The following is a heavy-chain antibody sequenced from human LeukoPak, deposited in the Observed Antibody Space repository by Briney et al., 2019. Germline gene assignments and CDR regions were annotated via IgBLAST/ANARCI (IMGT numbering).Heavy chain of an antibody. V-gene: IGHV1-2*02. D-gene: IGHD5-12*01. CDR2: INPNSGGT. Sequence: ASVKVSCKASGYTFTGYYMHWVRQAPGQGLEWMGWINPNSGGTNYAQKFQGRVTMTRDTSISTAYMELSRLRSDDTAVYYCARDGRYSGYEEYYYYGMDVWGQGTTVTVSS. CDR1: GYTFTGYY. J-gene: IGHJ6*02. CDR3: ARDGRYSGYEEYYYYGMDV.